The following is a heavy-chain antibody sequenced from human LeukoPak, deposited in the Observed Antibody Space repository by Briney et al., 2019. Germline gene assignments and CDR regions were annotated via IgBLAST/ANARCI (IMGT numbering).Heavy chain of an antibody. CDR1: GGSISSSSYY. Sequence: SETLSLTCTVSGGSISSSSYYWGWIRQPPGKGLEWIGSIYYSGSTYYNPSLKSRVTISVDTSKSQFSLKLSSVTAADTAVYYCARHFGSSYYYDSSGIDYWGQGTLVTVSS. CDR2: IYYSGST. V-gene: IGHV4-39*01. D-gene: IGHD3-22*01. J-gene: IGHJ4*02. CDR3: ARHFGSSYYYDSSGIDY.